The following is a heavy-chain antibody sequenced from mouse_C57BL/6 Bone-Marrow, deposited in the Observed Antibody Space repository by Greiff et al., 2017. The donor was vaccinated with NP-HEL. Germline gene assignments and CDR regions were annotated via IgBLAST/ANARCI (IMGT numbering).Heavy chain of an antibody. CDR1: GYTFTDYN. CDR3: ARGVYYGSSYVGYWYFDV. CDR2: INPNNGGT. J-gene: IGHJ1*03. V-gene: IGHV1-22*01. Sequence: EVQLQQPGPELVKPGASVKMSCKASGYTFTDYNMHWVKQSHGKSLEWIGYINPNNGGTSYNQKFKGKATLTVNKSSSTAYMELRSLTSEDSAGDYCARGVYYGSSYVGYWYFDVWGTGTTVTVSS. D-gene: IGHD1-1*01.